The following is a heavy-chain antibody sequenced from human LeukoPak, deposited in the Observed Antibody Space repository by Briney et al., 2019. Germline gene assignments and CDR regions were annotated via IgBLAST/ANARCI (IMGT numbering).Heavy chain of an antibody. CDR1: GFSFSNFA. D-gene: IGHD3-10*01. Sequence: PGGSLRLSCAASGFSFSNFAMTWVRQAPGEGLEWVSVIYGSGGSTFYADSVKGRFTMSRYNAKNMLYLEMNTLRAEDTALYYCVKVGYFGSGRHYYYYMDVWGKGTTVTVSS. CDR3: VKVGYFGSGRHYYYYMDV. J-gene: IGHJ6*03. CDR2: IYGSGGST. V-gene: IGHV3-23*01.